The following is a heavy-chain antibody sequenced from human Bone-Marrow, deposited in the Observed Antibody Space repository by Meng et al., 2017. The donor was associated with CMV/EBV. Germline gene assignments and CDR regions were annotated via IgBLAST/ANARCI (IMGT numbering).Heavy chain of an antibody. J-gene: IGHJ5*02. CDR1: GYNFYSYG. CDR3: ARGGGEHNWIGP. D-gene: IGHD3-16*01. Sequence: QVHLVQSGGEVKNPGASVKVSCKASGYNFYSYGFSWVRQAPGQGLEWLGWISAYNAKTNYAQNMQGRVTLTRDTSTRTAYMELSSLTAEDTALYFCARGGGEHNWIGPWGQGTLVTVSS. CDR2: ISAYNAKT. V-gene: IGHV1-18*01.